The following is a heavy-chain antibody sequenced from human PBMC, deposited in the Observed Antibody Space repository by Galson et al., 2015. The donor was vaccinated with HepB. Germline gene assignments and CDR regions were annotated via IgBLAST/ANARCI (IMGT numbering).Heavy chain of an antibody. J-gene: IGHJ4*02. D-gene: IGHD5-12*01. Sequence: SVKVSCKASGYTFTSDHMHWVRQAPGQVFEWMGIMNPGGGSPRYAQKFQGRITMTRDTSTSTDYMELSGLTSEDTAVYYCVRDYSGNWTFDYWGQGTLVTVSS. CDR1: GYTFTSDH. CDR2: MNPGGGSP. V-gene: IGHV1-46*03. CDR3: VRDYSGNWTFDY.